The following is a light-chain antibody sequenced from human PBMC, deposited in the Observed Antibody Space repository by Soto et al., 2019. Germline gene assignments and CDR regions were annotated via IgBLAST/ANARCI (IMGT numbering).Light chain of an antibody. Sequence: DIVLRRILDKLSLSTGERATLSCRARQSVSSSYLAWYQQKPGQAPRLLIYGTSSRATAIPDRFSGSGSGTDFTLTISRLEPEDFAVYYCQQYGSSSWTFGQGTQVDIK. CDR2: GTS. V-gene: IGKV3-20*01. CDR3: QQYGSSSWT. CDR1: QSVSSSY. J-gene: IGKJ1*01.